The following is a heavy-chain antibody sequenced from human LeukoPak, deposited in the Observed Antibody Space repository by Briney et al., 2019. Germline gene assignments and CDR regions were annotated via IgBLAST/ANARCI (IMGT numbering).Heavy chain of an antibody. V-gene: IGHV1-2*02. CDR2: INPNSGGT. J-gene: IGHJ4*02. Sequence: ASVKVSCKASGYTFTGYYMHWVRQAPGQGLEWMGWINPNSGGTNYAQKFQGRVTMTRDTSISTAYMEPSRLRSDDTAVYYCARVSTRGSSGCLGYWGQGTLVTVSS. D-gene: IGHD6-19*01. CDR1: GYTFTGYY. CDR3: ARVSTRGSSGCLGY.